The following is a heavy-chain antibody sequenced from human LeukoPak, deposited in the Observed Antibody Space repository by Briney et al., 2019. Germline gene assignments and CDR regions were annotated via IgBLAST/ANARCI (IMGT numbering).Heavy chain of an antibody. V-gene: IGHV1-46*01. CDR3: ARSYLRYFDWSPASLDYYYYGVDV. CDR2: INPSGGST. Sequence: ASVKVSCKASGYTFTSYYMHWVRQAPGQGLEWMGIINPSGGSTSYAQKFQGRVTMTRDTSTSTVYMELSSLRSEDTAVYYCARSYLRYFDWSPASLDYYYYGVDVWGQGTTVTVSS. J-gene: IGHJ6*02. D-gene: IGHD3-9*01. CDR1: GYTFTSYY.